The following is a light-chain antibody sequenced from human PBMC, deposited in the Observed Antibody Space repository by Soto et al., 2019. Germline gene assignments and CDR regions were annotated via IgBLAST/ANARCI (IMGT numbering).Light chain of an antibody. J-gene: IGKJ4*01. CDR1: HSLLYISQNKHS. CDR2: WAS. CDR3: QQYYSTPLT. V-gene: IGKV4-1*01. Sequence: DLVMPQAPESLSLSLGAGATITCLSTHSLLYISQNKHSLAWYQPKPGQPPELLIYWASTRQSGVPERFSGSGSGTDFTLTISRLQPEDVAVYYCQQYYSTPLTFGGGTKVEI.